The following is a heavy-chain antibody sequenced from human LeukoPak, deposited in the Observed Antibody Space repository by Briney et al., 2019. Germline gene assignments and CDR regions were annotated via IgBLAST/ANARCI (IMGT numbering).Heavy chain of an antibody. CDR1: GFTFSSYA. D-gene: IGHD6-13*01. V-gene: IGHV3-30-3*01. J-gene: IGHJ1*01. Sequence: QSGGSLRLSCAASGFTFSSYAMHWVRQAPGKGLEWVAVISYDGSNKYYADSVKGRFTISRDNSKNTLYLQMNSLRAEDTAVYYCARAYSSSCRQGFQHWGQGTLVTVSS. CDR3: ARAYSSSCRQGFQH. CDR2: ISYDGSNK.